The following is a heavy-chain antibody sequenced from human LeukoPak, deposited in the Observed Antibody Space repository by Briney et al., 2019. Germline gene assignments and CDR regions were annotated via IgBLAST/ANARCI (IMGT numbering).Heavy chain of an antibody. CDR2: ISSDGSST. D-gene: IGHD3-10*01. V-gene: IGHV3-74*01. CDR3: ARGRMVRGVIKDDSFDI. CDR1: GFTFSSYW. Sequence: GGSLRLSCAASGFTFSSYWMHWVRQAPGKGLVWVSRISSDGSSTSYADSVKGRFTISRDNAKNTLYLQMNSLRAEGTAVYYCARGRMVRGVIKDDSFDIWGQGTMVTVSS. J-gene: IGHJ3*02.